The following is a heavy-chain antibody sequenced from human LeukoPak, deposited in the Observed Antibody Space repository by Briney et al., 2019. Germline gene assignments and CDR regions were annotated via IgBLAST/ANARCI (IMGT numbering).Heavy chain of an antibody. CDR1: GFTFSSYA. CDR3: ARNDFRGAFDI. CDR2: IYSGGST. J-gene: IGHJ3*02. D-gene: IGHD2-21*02. Sequence: GGSLRLSCAASGFTFSSYAMSWVRQAPGKGLEWVSVIYSGGSTYYADSVKGRFTISRHNSKNTLYLQMNSLRAEDTAVYYCARNDFRGAFDIWGQGTMVTVSS. V-gene: IGHV3-53*04.